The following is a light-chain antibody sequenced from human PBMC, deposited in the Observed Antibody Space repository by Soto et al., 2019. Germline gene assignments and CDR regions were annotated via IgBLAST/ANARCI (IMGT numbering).Light chain of an antibody. CDR1: QSVSSSY. J-gene: IGKJ1*01. V-gene: IGKV3-20*01. CDR2: GAS. CDR3: QQYNNWPT. Sequence: EIVLMQSPGTLSLSPGERATLSCRASQSVSSSYLAWYQQKPGQAPRLLIYGASRRATGIPDRFSGSGSGTDFTLTISSLQSEDFAVYYCQQYNNWPTFGQGTKVDIK.